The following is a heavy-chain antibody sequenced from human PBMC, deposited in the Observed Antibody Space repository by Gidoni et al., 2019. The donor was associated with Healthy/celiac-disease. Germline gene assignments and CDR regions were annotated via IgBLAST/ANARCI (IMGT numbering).Heavy chain of an antibody. Sequence: EVQLVESGGGLVKPGGSLRLSCAASGFTFRNAWISWVRQAPGKGLEWVGRIKSKTDGGTTDYAAPVKGRFTISRDDSKNTLYLQMNSLKTEDTAVYYCTTGVQNSEWLPHLPFDYWGQGTLVTVSS. CDR3: TTGVQNSEWLPHLPFDY. CDR2: IKSKTDGGTT. CDR1: GFTFRNAW. D-gene: IGHD3-3*01. J-gene: IGHJ4*02. V-gene: IGHV3-15*01.